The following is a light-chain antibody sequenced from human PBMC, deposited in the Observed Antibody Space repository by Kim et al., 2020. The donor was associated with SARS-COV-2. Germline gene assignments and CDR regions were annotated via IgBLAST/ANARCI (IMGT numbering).Light chain of an antibody. CDR2: AAD. CDR3: QQLNSYPRT. J-gene: IGKJ1*01. CDR1: QGVSTS. Sequence: IQLTQSPSFLSASVGDRVTITCRASQGVSTSLAWLQQKPGKAPEFLIYAADTLQSGVPSRFSGSGSGTEFTLTISSLQPEDFATYYCQQLNSYPRTFGQGTKVDIK. V-gene: IGKV1-9*01.